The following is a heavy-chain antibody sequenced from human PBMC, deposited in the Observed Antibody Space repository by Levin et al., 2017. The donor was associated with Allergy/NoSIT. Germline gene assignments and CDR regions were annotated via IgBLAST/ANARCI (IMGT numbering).Heavy chain of an antibody. CDR3: TTDLVVDCSSTSCYINPYFDY. Sequence: SGGSLRLSCAASGFTFSNAWMSWVRQAPGKGLEWVGRIKSKTDGGTTDYAAPVKGRFTISRDDSKNTLYLQMNSLKTEDTAVYYCTTDLVVDCSSTSCYINPYFDYWGQGTLVTVSS. V-gene: IGHV3-15*01. J-gene: IGHJ4*02. CDR1: GFTFSNAW. D-gene: IGHD2-2*02. CDR2: IKSKTDGGTT.